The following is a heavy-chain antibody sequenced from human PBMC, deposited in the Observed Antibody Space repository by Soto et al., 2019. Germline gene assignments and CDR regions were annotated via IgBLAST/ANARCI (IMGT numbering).Heavy chain of an antibody. J-gene: IGHJ5*02. CDR3: ARDSIAVDGTDFLRYNWFDP. D-gene: IGHD6-19*01. V-gene: IGHV1-46*01. CDR2: INPSGGCT. Sequence: XSVKVSCTASGYTFTSYYMHWVRQATGQGLEWMEIINPSGGCTSYAQKFQGRVTMTRDTSTSTVYMELSSLRSEDTAVYYCARDSIAVDGTDFLRYNWFDPWGQGTLVTVSS. CDR1: GYTFTSYY.